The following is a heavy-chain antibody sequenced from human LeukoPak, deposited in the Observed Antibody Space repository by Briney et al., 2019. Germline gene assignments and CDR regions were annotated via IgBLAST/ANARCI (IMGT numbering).Heavy chain of an antibody. V-gene: IGHV3-23*01. CDR2: ISGSGGST. CDR1: GFTFSSYA. CDR3: ANPLGLRDHLDAFDI. D-gene: IGHD5-12*01. Sequence: PGGSLRLSCAASGFTFSSYAMSWVRQAPGKGLEWVSAISGSGGSTYYADSVKGRFTISRDNSKNTLYLQMNSLRAEDTAVYYCANPLGLRDHLDAFDIWGQGTMVTVSS. J-gene: IGHJ3*02.